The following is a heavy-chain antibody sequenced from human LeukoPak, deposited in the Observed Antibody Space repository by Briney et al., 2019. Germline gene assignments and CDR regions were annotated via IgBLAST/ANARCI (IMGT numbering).Heavy chain of an antibody. CDR3: ARPSPGIAVAGVDY. D-gene: IGHD6-19*01. CDR1: GYTFTVYS. CDR2: INPNSGGT. J-gene: IGHJ4*02. V-gene: IGHV1-2*02. Sequence: ASVYAYCKASGYTFTVYSVHWMRHPPGQGLEWMGWINPNSGGTNYAQKFQGRVTMTRDTSISTAYMELSSLRSDDTAVYYCARPSPGIAVAGVDYWGQGTLVTVSS.